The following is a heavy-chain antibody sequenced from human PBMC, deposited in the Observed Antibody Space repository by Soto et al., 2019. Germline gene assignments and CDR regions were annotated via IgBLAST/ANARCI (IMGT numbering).Heavy chain of an antibody. Sequence: ESGGGVVQPGRSLRLSCAASGFSFRTYGMHWVRQAPGKGLEWVAVIWSDGTTKYYVDSVQGRFTISRDNSGNTLYLQMKSLRAEDTAMYYCAASIAVAGFIDYWGQGTLVTVSS. V-gene: IGHV3-33*01. D-gene: IGHD6-19*01. CDR3: AASIAVAGFIDY. J-gene: IGHJ4*02. CDR2: IWSDGTTK. CDR1: GFSFRTYG.